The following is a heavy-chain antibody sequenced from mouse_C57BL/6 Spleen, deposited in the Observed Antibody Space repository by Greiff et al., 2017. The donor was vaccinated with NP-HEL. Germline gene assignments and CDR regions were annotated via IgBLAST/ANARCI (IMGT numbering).Heavy chain of an antibody. J-gene: IGHJ2*01. CDR1: GYTFTSYW. V-gene: IGHV1-69*01. Sequence: QVQLQQPGAELVMPGASVKLSCKASGYTFTSYWMHWVKQRPGQGLEWIGEIDPSDSYTNSNQKFKGKSTLTVDKSSSTAYMQLSSLTSEDSAVYYCARSGGYGPGYWGQGTTLTVSS. D-gene: IGHD2-2*01. CDR2: IDPSDSYT. CDR3: ARSGGYGPGY.